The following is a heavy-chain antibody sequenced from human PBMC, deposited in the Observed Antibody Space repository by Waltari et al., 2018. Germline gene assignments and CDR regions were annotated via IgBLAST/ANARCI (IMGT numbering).Heavy chain of an antibody. V-gene: IGHV4-39*01. CDR3: ARHGYSGGWFDP. CDR1: GASISSRNYY. Sequence: QLQLQESGPGLVKPSETLSLTCSVSGASISSRNYYWGWIRQPPGKGLEWIGSMFNGVSTYYNPSLKSRVTISVDTSKNQFSLRLNSVTAADTAIYYCARHGYSGGWFDPWGQGTLVTVSS. CDR2: MFNGVST. D-gene: IGHD4-17*01. J-gene: IGHJ5*02.